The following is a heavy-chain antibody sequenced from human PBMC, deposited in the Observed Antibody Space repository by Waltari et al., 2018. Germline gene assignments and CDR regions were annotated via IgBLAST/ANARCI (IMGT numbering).Heavy chain of an antibody. V-gene: IGHV3-23*01. J-gene: IGHJ4*02. CDR3: AKNWGGLDY. CDR1: GFSFNTFA. D-gene: IGHD3-16*01. CDR2: ISNSGERV. Sequence: EVQLLASGGTLVQPGGSLRLSCAASGFSFNTFAVTWVRQAPGTGLEGGSGISNSGERVYYADSVKGRFTISRDNSKSTLYLQMNSLRAEDTAVDDCAKNWGGLDYWGQGTLVTVSS.